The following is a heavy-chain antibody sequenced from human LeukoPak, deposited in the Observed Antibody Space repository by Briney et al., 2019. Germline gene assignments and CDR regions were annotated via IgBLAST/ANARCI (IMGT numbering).Heavy chain of an antibody. CDR3: ARGFGYCSSTSCPGYFDY. J-gene: IGHJ4*02. V-gene: IGHV3-30*04. D-gene: IGHD2-2*01. CDR2: ISYDGSNK. Sequence: PGRSLRLSCAAPGFTFSSYAMHWVRQAPGKGLEWVAVISYDGSNKYYADSVKGRITISRDNYKNTLYLQMNGLRAEDTAVYYCARGFGYCSSTSCPGYFDYWGQGTLVTVSS. CDR1: GFTFSSYA.